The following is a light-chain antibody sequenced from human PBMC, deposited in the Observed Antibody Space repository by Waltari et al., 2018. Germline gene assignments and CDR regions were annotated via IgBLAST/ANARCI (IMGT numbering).Light chain of an antibody. Sequence: DIQMTQSPSTLAASVGDRVTITCRASQTIITCLAWYQQKPGKAPKLLIYKASSLESGVPSRFSGSGAGTEFSLTISSLQPDDSATYYCQQYYTYWTFGQGTKVDIK. CDR1: QTIITC. V-gene: IGKV1-5*03. J-gene: IGKJ1*01. CDR3: QQYYTYWT. CDR2: KAS.